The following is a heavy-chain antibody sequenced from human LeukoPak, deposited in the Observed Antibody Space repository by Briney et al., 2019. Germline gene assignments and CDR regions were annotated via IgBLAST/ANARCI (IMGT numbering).Heavy chain of an antibody. CDR3: ARDYYDRLPGI. V-gene: IGHV1-18*01. CDR1: GYTFTSYG. J-gene: IGHJ3*02. Sequence: ASVKVSCKASGYTFTSYGISWVRQAPGQGLEWMGWISTYNGNTIYAQNFQGRVTMTTDTSTSTAYMELRSLRSDDTAVYYCARDYYDRLPGIWGQGTMVTVS. D-gene: IGHD3-22*01. CDR2: ISTYNGNT.